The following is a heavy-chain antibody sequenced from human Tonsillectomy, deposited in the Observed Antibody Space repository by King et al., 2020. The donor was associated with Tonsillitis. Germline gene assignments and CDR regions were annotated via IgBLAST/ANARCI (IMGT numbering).Heavy chain of an antibody. J-gene: IGHJ6*03. D-gene: IGHD5-18*01. Sequence: VQLVKSGGGVVQPGRSLRLSCAASGFTFSSYGFHWVRQAPGKGLEWVSIIWSDGSNEYYADSVKGRFTISRDSSKNTLYLQMNSLRAEDTAVYYCARDPTAHYYYYYMDVWGKGTPVTVSS. CDR1: GFTFSSYG. CDR2: IWSDGSNE. V-gene: IGHV3-33*08. CDR3: ARDPTAHYYYYYMDV.